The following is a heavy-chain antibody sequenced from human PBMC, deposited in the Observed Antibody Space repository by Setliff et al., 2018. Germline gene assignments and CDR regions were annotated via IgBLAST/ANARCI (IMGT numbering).Heavy chain of an antibody. CDR3: AREQWLDPPGYYYMDV. J-gene: IGHJ6*03. D-gene: IGHD6-19*01. Sequence: PSETLYLTCTVSGGSISSYYWSWIRQPAGKGLEWIGHIYIGGSANYNPSLKSRVTMSIDTSKNQFSLKLNSVTAADMAVYYCAREQWLDPPGYYYMDVWAKGTTVTVS. CDR1: GGSISSYY. CDR2: IYIGGSA. V-gene: IGHV4-4*07.